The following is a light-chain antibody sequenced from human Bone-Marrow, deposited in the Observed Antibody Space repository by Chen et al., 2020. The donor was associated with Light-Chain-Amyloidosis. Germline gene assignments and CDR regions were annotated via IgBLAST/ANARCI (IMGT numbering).Light chain of an antibody. J-gene: IGLJ3*02. CDR2: EVT. Sequence: QSALPQPPSAAGSPGQSSTVSCTGTSSDVGRYNYVSWYQQLPGKAPQLMIYEVTKRPSGVPDRFSGSKSGNTASLTVSGLRADDEADYFCSSYAGTNNWVFGGGTKVTVL. CDR3: SSYAGTNNWV. CDR1: SSDVGRYNY. V-gene: IGLV2-8*01.